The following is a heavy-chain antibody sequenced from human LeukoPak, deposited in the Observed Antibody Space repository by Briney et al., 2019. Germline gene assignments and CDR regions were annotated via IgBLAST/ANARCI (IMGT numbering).Heavy chain of an antibody. V-gene: IGHV3-30*04. CDR1: GFTFRNSA. J-gene: IGHJ6*03. Sequence: PGGSLRLSCAASGFTFRNSAMHWVRQAPGKRLEWVAVISYDGRNKYYADSVKGRFTISRDNANNSLYLQMNSLRAEDTAVYYCARGGAYYYDMDVWGKGTRVIVSS. CDR2: ISYDGRNK. D-gene: IGHD4/OR15-4a*01. CDR3: ARGGAYYYDMDV.